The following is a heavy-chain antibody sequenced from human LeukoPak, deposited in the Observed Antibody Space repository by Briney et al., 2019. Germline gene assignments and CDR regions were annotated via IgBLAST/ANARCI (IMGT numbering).Heavy chain of an antibody. Sequence: SETLSLTCTVSGGSISGYYWSWIRQPPGKGLEWIGYIFSSGSTNYNPSLKSRVTISEDTSVNQFSLRLSSVTAADTAVYYCARHYYDRSDSYSFDYWGQGTLVTVSS. J-gene: IGHJ4*02. CDR3: ARHYYDRSDSYSFDY. CDR1: GGSISGYY. D-gene: IGHD3-22*01. CDR2: IFSSGST. V-gene: IGHV4-59*08.